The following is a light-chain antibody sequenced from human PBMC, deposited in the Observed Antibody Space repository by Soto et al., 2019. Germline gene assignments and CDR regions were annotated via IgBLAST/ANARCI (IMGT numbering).Light chain of an antibody. CDR3: QQYNNWPPWT. CDR2: GAS. CDR1: QSVRSN. Sequence: EIVMTQSPATLSVSPGERATLSCRASQSVRSNLAWYQQQPGQAPRLLIYGASTRAPGVPDRFSGSGSGTEITLTISSPQSEDFAVYYCQQYNNWPPWTFGQGTKVEIK. J-gene: IGKJ1*01. V-gene: IGKV3-15*01.